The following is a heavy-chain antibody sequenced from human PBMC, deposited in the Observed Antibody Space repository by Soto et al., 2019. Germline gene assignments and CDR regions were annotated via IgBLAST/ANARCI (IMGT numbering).Heavy chain of an antibody. CDR2: IYPGDSDT. V-gene: IGHV5-51*01. D-gene: IGHD3-3*01. Sequence: GESLKISCKGSGYSFTSYWIGWVRQMPGKGLEWMGIIYPGDSDTRYSPSFQGQVTISVDKSISTAYLQWSSLKASDTAMYYCARQDTMRASYYYGMDVWGQGTTVTSP. CDR3: ARQDTMRASYYYGMDV. J-gene: IGHJ6*02. CDR1: GYSFTSYW.